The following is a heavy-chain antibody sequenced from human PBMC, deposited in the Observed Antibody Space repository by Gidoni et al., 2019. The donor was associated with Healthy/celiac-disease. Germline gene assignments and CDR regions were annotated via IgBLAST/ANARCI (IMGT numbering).Heavy chain of an antibody. V-gene: IGHV1-69*01. Sequence: HVQLVQSGAEVKTPGSSVKVSFKASGGTFSSYALSWVRQAPGQGREWMGGIIPIFGTANYGQKFQGRVTITADESTSTAYMELSSLRSEDTAVYYCAREEDHQGFDPWGQGTLVTVSS. D-gene: IGHD2-15*01. CDR3: AREEDHQGFDP. CDR1: GGTFSSYA. CDR2: IIPIFGTA. J-gene: IGHJ5*02.